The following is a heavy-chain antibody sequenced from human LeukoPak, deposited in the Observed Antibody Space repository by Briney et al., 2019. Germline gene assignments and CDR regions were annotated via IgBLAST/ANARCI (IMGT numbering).Heavy chain of an antibody. CDR3: ARGKYYGMDV. CDR2: IDSDGNFT. Sequence: PGGSLRLSCAVSRFFSSYWMHWVRQVPGKGLVCVSRIDSDGNFTNYADSVKGRFTISRDNAKSTLYLQMNSLNVDDTAVYYCARGKYYGMDVWGQGTTVTVSS. CDR1: RFFSSYW. J-gene: IGHJ6*02. V-gene: IGHV3-74*01.